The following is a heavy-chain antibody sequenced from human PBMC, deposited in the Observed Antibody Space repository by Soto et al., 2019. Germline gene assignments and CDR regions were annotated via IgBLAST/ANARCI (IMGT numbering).Heavy chain of an antibody. Sequence: EVQVLESGGVLVQPGGSLRLSCVAPGLIFSNYAMSWVRQAPGKGLEWVSGISGSGGSPHYADSAKGRFTISRDNSKNTLFLQMNTLRAEDTAVYYCAREGDITAAFDYCGQGTLVTVSS. CDR1: GLIFSNYA. J-gene: IGHJ4*02. CDR2: ISGSGGSP. CDR3: AREGDITAAFDY. D-gene: IGHD6-13*01. V-gene: IGHV3-23*01.